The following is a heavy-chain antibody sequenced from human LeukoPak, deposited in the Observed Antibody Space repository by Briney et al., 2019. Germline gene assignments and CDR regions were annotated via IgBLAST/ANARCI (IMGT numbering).Heavy chain of an antibody. CDR1: GGSISSYY. J-gene: IGHJ6*02. CDR2: IYYSGST. Sequence: ASETLSLTCTVSGGSISSYYWSWIRQPPGKGLEWIGYIYYSGSTNYNPSLKSRVPISVDTSKNQFSLKLSSVTAADTAVYYCARDSPGYDFWSGYYNVENYYYGMDVWGQGTTVTVPS. D-gene: IGHD3-3*01. CDR3: ARDSPGYDFWSGYYNVENYYYGMDV. V-gene: IGHV4-59*01.